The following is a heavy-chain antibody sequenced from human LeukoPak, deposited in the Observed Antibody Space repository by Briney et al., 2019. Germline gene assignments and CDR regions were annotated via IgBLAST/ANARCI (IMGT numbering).Heavy chain of an antibody. J-gene: IGHJ4*02. D-gene: IGHD3-22*01. V-gene: IGHV1-69*01. CDR2: IIPIFGTA. CDR3: ARDPRWRDYYDSSGYPL. CDR1: GGTFSTYT. Sequence: GSSVKVSCKASGGTFSTYTISWVRQAPGQGLEWMGGIIPIFGTANYAQKFQGRVTITADESTSTAYMELSSLRSEDTAVYYCARDPRWRDYYDSSGYPLWGQGTLVTVSS.